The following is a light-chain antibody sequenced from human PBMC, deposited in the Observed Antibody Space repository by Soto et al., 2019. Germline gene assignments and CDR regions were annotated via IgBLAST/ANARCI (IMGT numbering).Light chain of an antibody. J-gene: IGKJ3*01. CDR2: GAS. Sequence: EIVLTQSPFTLSLSPGERATLSCRASQSVSNNYLAWYQQKPGQAPRFLIYGASSRATGTPDRFGGSGSGTDFTLTISRLEPEDFAVYYCQQYGSSPFTFGPGTKVDIK. CDR3: QQYGSSPFT. CDR1: QSVSNNY. V-gene: IGKV3-20*01.